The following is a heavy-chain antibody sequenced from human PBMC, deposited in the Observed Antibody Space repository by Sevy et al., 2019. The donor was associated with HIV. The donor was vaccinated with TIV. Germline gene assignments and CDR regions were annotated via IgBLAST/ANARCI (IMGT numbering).Heavy chain of an antibody. V-gene: IGHV4-59*13. CDR3: ARDLKQNWFDP. CDR1: GGSISSYY. J-gene: IGHJ5*02. Sequence: SETLSLTCTVSGGSISSYYWTWIRQPPGKGLEWIGYIYYSGSTNYNPSLKSRVTISEDTSKNQFSLKLSSVTAADTAVYYCARDLKQNWFDPWGQGTLVTVSS. CDR2: IYYSGST.